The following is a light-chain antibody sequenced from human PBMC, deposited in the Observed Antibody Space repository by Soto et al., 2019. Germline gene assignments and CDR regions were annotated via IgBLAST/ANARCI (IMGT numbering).Light chain of an antibody. J-gene: IGLJ2*01. CDR1: SNDVGGHNE. V-gene: IGLV2-14*01. CDR2: EVT. Sequence: QSALTQPASVSGSPGQSITISCSGTSNDVGGHNEVSWCQQHPGKVPKLMIYEVTNRPSGVSSRFSGSQSGSTASLTISGLQAEDEADYYCSSYTTSGASPEIFGRGTKLTVL. CDR3: SSYTTSGASPEI.